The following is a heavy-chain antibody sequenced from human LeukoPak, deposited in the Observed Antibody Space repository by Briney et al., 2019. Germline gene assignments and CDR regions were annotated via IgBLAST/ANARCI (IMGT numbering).Heavy chain of an antibody. J-gene: IGHJ4*02. CDR3: AKGAGGSYGLYYFDY. CDR2: INSDGSST. D-gene: IGHD3-10*01. V-gene: IGHV3-20*04. Sequence: GGSLRLSCAASGFTFDDYGMSWVRQAPGKGLEWVSRINSDGSSTSYADSVKGRFAISRDNSKNTLYLQMNSLRAEDTAIYYCAKGAGGSYGLYYFDYWGQGALVTVSS. CDR1: GFTFDDYG.